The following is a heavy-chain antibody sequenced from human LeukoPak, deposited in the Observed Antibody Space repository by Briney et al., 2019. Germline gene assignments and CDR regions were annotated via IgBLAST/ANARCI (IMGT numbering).Heavy chain of an antibody. V-gene: IGHV3-30-3*01. CDR2: ISYDGSNK. D-gene: IGHD3-10*01. CDR1: GFTFSSYA. J-gene: IGHJ5*02. CDR3: ARDRGIHGWFDP. Sequence: PGGSLRLSCAASGFTFSSYAMHWVRQAPGKGLEWVAVISYDGSNKYYADSVKGRFTISRDNSKNTLYLQMNSLRAEDTAVYYCARDRGIHGWFDPWGQGTLVTVSS.